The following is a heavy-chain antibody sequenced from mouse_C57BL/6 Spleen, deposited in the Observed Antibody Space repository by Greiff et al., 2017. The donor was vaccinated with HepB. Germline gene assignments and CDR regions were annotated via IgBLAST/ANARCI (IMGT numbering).Heavy chain of an antibody. CDR2: IYPGDGDT. CDR1: GYAFSSSW. CDR3: ARGSSGLF. J-gene: IGHJ2*01. Sequence: VQLQQSGPELVKPGASVKISCKASGYAFSSSWMNWVKQRPGKGLEWIGRIYPGDGDTNYNGKFKGKATLTADKSSSTAYMQLSSLTSEDSAVYFCARGSSGLFWGQGTTLTVSS. V-gene: IGHV1-82*01. D-gene: IGHD3-2*02.